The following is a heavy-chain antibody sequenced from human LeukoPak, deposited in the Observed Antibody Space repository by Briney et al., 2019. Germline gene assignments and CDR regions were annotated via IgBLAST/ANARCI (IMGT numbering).Heavy chain of an antibody. CDR3: AKIKGQWLVMDYFDY. CDR1: GFTFSSYG. CDR2: ISYDGSNK. Sequence: PGGSLRLSCAASGFTFSSYGMHWVRQAPGKGLEWVAVISYDGSNKYYADSVKGRFTISRDNSKNTLYLQMNSLRAEDTAVYYCAKIKGQWLVMDYFDYWGQGTLVTVSS. V-gene: IGHV3-30*18. D-gene: IGHD6-19*01. J-gene: IGHJ4*02.